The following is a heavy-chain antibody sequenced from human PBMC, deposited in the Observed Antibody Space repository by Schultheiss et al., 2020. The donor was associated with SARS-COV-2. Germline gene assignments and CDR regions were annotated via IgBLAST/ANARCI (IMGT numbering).Heavy chain of an antibody. Sequence: GSLRLSCTVSGGSVSSGSYYWSWIRQPPGKGLEWIGYIYYSGSTNYNPSLKSRVTISVDTSKNQFSLKLSSVTAADTAVYYCAVDSSGYYPNWFDPWGQGTLVTVSS. V-gene: IGHV4-61*01. CDR3: AVDSSGYYPNWFDP. J-gene: IGHJ5*02. D-gene: IGHD3-22*01. CDR2: IYYSGST. CDR1: GGSVSSGSYY.